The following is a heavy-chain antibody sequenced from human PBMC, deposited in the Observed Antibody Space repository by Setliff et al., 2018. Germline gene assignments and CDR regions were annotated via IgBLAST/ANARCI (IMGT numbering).Heavy chain of an antibody. D-gene: IGHD6-13*01. V-gene: IGHV4-59*12. CDR2: IQKSGST. CDR3: VRESRSTWYRRDF. CDR1: GVSISSYY. Sequence: SETLSLTCNVSGVSISSYYWSWIRQPPGKGLESIGYIQKSGSTNYNPSLMSRVTISVDTSKNQFSLKLNSVTAADTAVYYCVRESRSTWYRRDFWGQGTLVTVSS. J-gene: IGHJ4*02.